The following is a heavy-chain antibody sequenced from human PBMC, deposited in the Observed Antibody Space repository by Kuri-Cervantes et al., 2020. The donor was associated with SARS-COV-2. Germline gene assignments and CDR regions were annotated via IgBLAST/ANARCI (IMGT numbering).Heavy chain of an antibody. CDR2: ISSSRTI. CDR1: GFTVSDYS. Sequence: GESLRLACAVAGFTVSDYSMNWVRHAPGSWREWVSSISSSRTIYYADSVKGQFTISRDNAKNPLYLQINSLRAEDTAVYYCARDLYDSSGYYSPHVFDYWGQGTLVTVSS. J-gene: IGHJ4*02. V-gene: IGHV3-69-1*01. CDR3: ARDLYDSSGYYSPHVFDY. D-gene: IGHD3-22*01.